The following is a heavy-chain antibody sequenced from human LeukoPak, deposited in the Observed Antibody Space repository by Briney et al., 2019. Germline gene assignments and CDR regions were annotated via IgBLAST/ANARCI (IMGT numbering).Heavy chain of an antibody. CDR2: LYSDGNT. CDR3: ARGVEPLAANTLAY. J-gene: IGHJ4*02. D-gene: IGHD1-14*01. V-gene: IGHV3-53*01. Sequence: LPGGSLRLSCAASGFTVITNDMTWVRQAPGKGLEWVSVLYSDGNTKYADSVQGRFTISRDNSKNTLCLEMNSLSPDDTAVYYCARGVEPLAANTLAYWGQGTLVTVSS. CDR1: GFTVITND.